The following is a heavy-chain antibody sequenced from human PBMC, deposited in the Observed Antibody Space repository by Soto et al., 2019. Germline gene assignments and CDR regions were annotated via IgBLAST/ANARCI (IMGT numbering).Heavy chain of an antibody. CDR2: IYYSGTT. Sequence: PSDPQSLTGTVCGGPVRRNIYAWAWIRQPPGKGLEWIGNIYYSGTTYYNPSLKSRVTISVDTSKNQFSLKLSSVTAADTAVYYCARHKGGYYSGVDVWG. D-gene: IGHD3-16*01. CDR3: ARHKGGYYSGVDV. CDR1: GGPVRRNIYA. J-gene: IGHJ6*02. V-gene: IGHV4-39*01.